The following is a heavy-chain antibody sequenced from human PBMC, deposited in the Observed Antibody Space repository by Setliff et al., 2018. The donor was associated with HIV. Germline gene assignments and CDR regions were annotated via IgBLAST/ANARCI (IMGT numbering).Heavy chain of an antibody. J-gene: IGHJ3*02. CDR2: IYSSGST. CDR3: ARRRYTYGTPPAFDI. CDR1: GGSISSSSHY. D-gene: IGHD5-18*01. Sequence: SETLSLTCTVSGGSISSSSHYWGWIRQPPGKGLEWIGSIYSSGSTYYNPSLKSRVTISVDTSKNQFSLKLSSVTAADTAVYYCARRRYTYGTPPAFDIWGRGTVVTVSS. V-gene: IGHV4-39*01.